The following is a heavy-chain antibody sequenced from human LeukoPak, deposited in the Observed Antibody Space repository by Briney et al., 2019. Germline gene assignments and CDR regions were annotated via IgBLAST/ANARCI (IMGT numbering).Heavy chain of an antibody. CDR3: ARDLWLPTSRWFDY. J-gene: IGHJ4*02. CDR2: TCAYNGNT. V-gene: IGHV1-18*01. D-gene: IGHD3-22*01. Sequence: AAVKVSCKASGYTFTSYGISWVRQAPGQGLEWMGWTCAYNGNTNYAQKLQSRVTMTTDTSTSTAYIELRSLRSDDTALYYCARDLWLPTSRWFDYWGQGTLVTVSS. CDR1: GYTFTSYG.